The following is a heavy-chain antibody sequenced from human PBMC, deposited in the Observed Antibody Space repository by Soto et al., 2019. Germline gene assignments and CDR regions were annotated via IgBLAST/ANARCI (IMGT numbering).Heavy chain of an antibody. D-gene: IGHD3-3*01. CDR2: IYYSGST. Sequence: SETLSLTCTVSGDSISSYYWSWIRQPPGKGLEWIGYIYYSGSTNYNPSLKSRVTISVDTSKNQFSLKLSSVTAADTAVYYCARVTFTIFGVVPDWFDPWGQRTLVTVSS. V-gene: IGHV4-59*01. CDR3: ARVTFTIFGVVPDWFDP. J-gene: IGHJ5*02. CDR1: GDSISSYY.